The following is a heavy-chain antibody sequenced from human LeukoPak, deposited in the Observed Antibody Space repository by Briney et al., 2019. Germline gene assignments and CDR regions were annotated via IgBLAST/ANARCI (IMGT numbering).Heavy chain of an antibody. J-gene: IGHJ3*02. CDR1: GFTFSSYA. V-gene: IGHV3-23*01. D-gene: IGHD3-22*01. CDR3: AKDAGGYYDSSGYSLGAFDI. CDR2: ISGSGGST. Sequence: PGGSLRLSCAASGFTFSSYAMSWVRQAPGKGLEWVSAISGSGGSTYYADSVKGRFTISRDNSKNTLYLQMNSLRAKDTAVYYCAKDAGGYYDSSGYSLGAFDIWGQGTMVTVSS.